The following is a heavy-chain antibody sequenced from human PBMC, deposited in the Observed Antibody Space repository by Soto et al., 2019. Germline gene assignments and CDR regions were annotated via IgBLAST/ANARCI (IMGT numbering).Heavy chain of an antibody. V-gene: IGHV4-28*03. D-gene: IGHD3-22*01. CDR2: IYYSGTT. Sequence: SETLSLTCAVSGYSISSSNWWGWIRQPPGKGLEWIGYIYYSGTTYYNPSLKSRVTMSVDTSKNQFSLKLTSVTAVDTAVYYCARDYDSSGDYWGQGTLVTVSS. CDR3: ARDYDSSGDY. CDR1: GYSISSSNW. J-gene: IGHJ4*02.